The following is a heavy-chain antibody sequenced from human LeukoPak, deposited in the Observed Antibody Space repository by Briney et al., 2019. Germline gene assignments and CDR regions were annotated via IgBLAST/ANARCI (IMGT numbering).Heavy chain of an antibody. D-gene: IGHD3-10*01. CDR2: TSAYTGST. V-gene: IGHV1-18*01. Sequence: ASVKVSCKASGYSFTSSGFTWVRQAPGQGLEWMGWTSAYTGSTNYAQKLQGRVTMTTVTSTTTAYMELRSLISDDTAVYYCARIYFGSGSFAFDIWGQGTMVTVSS. CDR3: ARIYFGSGSFAFDI. J-gene: IGHJ3*02. CDR1: GYSFTSSG.